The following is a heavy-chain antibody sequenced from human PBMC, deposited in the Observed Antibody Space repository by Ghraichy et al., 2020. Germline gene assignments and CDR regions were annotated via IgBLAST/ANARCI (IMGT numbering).Heavy chain of an antibody. V-gene: IGHV3-21*01. CDR2: ISSSSSYI. CDR3: ARAPTDIYSSSWYDPLHFDY. D-gene: IGHD6-13*01. J-gene: IGHJ4*02. CDR1: GFTFSSYS. Sequence: GGSLRLSCAASGFTFSSYSMNWVRQAPGKGLEWVSSISSSSSYIYYADSVKGRFTISRDNAKNSLYLQMNSLRAEDTAVYYCARAPTDIYSSSWYDPLHFDYWGQGTLVTVSS.